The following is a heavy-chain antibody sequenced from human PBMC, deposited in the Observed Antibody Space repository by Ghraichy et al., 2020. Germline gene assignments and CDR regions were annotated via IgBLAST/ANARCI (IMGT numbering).Heavy chain of an antibody. CDR2: INPGNDNT. Sequence: ASVKVSCKASGYTFTTYAIHWVRQAPGQRLEWMGWINPGNDNTRYSQNFQGRVTISRDTSARIAYMELSSLRSEDTAVYYCARGYYDDTWGSYRYLDHWGQGTLVTVSS. V-gene: IGHV1-3*01. CDR3: ARGYYDDTWGSYRYLDH. J-gene: IGHJ4*02. D-gene: IGHD3-16*02. CDR1: GYTFTTYA.